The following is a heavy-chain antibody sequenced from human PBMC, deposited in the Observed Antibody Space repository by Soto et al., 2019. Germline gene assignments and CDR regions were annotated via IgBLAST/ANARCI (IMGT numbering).Heavy chain of an antibody. CDR2: IYYSGIT. CDR1: GGSISSYY. CDR3: ARAQWLGDFDY. D-gene: IGHD6-19*01. V-gene: IGHV4-59*01. J-gene: IGHJ4*02. Sequence: SETLSLTCTVSGGSISSYYWSWIRQTPGKGLEWIGYIYYSGITDYNPSLKSRVTISVDTSKNQFSLKLSSVTAADTAVYYCARAQWLGDFDYWGQGTLVTVS.